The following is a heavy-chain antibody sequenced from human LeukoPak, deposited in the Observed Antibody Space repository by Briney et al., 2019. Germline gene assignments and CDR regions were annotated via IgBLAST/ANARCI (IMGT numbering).Heavy chain of an antibody. D-gene: IGHD3-3*01. CDR3: ARPPPGVVGFDY. Sequence: ASVKVSCKASGYTFTGYYMHWVRQAPGQGLAWMGWINPNSGGTNYAQKFQGRVTMTRDTSISTAYMELSRLRSDDTAVYYCARPPPGVVGFDYWGQGTLVTVSS. J-gene: IGHJ4*02. CDR2: INPNSGGT. CDR1: GYTFTGYY. V-gene: IGHV1-2*02.